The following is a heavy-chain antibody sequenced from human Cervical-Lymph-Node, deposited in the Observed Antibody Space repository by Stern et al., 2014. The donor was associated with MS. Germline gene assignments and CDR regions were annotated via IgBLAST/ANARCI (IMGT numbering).Heavy chain of an antibody. CDR3: ARLAYCSGGSCSHDY. D-gene: IGHD2-15*01. J-gene: IGHJ4*02. Sequence: VNLVESGPGLVKPSETLSLTCTVSGGSITSSTYYWAWIRQPPGKGLEWIGTLYYSGNTYSNPSLKRRVTISVDTSQNQFSLKLSSVTAADTAVYYCARLAYCSGGSCSHDYWGQGTLVTVSS. CDR2: LYYSGNT. V-gene: IGHV4-39*01. CDR1: GGSITSSTYY.